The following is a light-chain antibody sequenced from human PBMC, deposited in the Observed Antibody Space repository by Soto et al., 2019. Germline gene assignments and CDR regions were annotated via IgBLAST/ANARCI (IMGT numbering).Light chain of an antibody. CDR1: QSVGNNH. J-gene: IGKJ1*01. Sequence: EIVLTQSPGTLSLSPGERATLSCRASQSVGNNHLAWYQQKPGQAPRLLIYGASSRATGIPDRFSGSGSGTDFTLTISRLEPEDFAVYYCQQYGSSPETFGQGTKVEIK. CDR3: QQYGSSPET. V-gene: IGKV3-20*01. CDR2: GAS.